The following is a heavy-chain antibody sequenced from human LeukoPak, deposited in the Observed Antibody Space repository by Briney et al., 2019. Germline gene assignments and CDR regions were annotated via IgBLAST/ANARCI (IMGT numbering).Heavy chain of an antibody. V-gene: IGHV4-38-2*01. CDR1: GYPLGRNYF. CDR3: ARYDSRGSASTRFDS. Sequence: SETLSLTCAVSGYPLGRNYFWGWVRQPPGKRLEWIGRIHGSESTTYNPSLMNRVTISVDTSRNHLSLQLTSATAADTAVYYCARYDSRGSASTRFDSWGQGILVTISS. D-gene: IGHD4-23*01. J-gene: IGHJ5*01. CDR2: IHGSEST.